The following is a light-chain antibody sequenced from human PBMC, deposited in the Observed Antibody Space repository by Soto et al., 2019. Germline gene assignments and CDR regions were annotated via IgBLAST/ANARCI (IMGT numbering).Light chain of an antibody. J-gene: IGKJ4*01. CDR2: EAF. CDR1: QDIGTY. V-gene: IGKV1-33*01. CDR3: QQCDDLVT. Sequence: DIQMTQSPSSLSASVGDRVTITCRASQDIGTYLNWYQQRPGKAPKLLISEAFNLETGVPSRFSGSRSGTDFTFTIRSLQPEDIATYYCQQCDDLVTFGGGTKVEIK.